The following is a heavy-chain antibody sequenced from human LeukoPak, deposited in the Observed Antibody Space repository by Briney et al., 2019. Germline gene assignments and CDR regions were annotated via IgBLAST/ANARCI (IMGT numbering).Heavy chain of an antibody. Sequence: SETLSLTCTVSGGSISGSTYYWGWIRQPPGKGLEWIGEINHSGSTNYNPSLKSRVTISLDTSKNQFSLKLSSVTAADTAVYYCARGGRIGYVYWGQGTLVTVSS. J-gene: IGHJ4*02. CDR2: INHSGST. D-gene: IGHD3-3*01. V-gene: IGHV4-39*07. CDR3: ARGGRIGYVY. CDR1: GGSISGSTYY.